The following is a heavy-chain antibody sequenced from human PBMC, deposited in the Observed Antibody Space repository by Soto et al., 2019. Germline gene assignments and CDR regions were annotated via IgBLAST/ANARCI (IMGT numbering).Heavy chain of an antibody. D-gene: IGHD2-15*01. Sequence: QVQLVQSGAEVKKPGASVKVSCKASGYTFTSYGISWVRQAPGQGLEWMGWISAYNGNTNYAQKLKGRVTMTTDTSTTTAYLELRRLRSSDTAVYSCATFISAAVDFDYCGQGTLVTVSS. J-gene: IGHJ4*02. CDR3: ATFISAAVDFDY. CDR1: GYTFTSYG. CDR2: ISAYNGNT. V-gene: IGHV1-18*01.